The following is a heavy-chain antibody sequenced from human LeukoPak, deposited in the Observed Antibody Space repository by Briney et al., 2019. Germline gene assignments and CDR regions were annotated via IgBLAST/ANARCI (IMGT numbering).Heavy chain of an antibody. CDR3: ASSPNWNEAEYYFEH. Sequence: GGSLRLSCAGSGFTDSGLTFSSDWMSWVRQPPGKGLEWVANINQDTIKKYYLDSVKGRLTISRDHAKNSLYLQMNSLRAEDTAVYFCASSPNWNEAEYYFEHWGRGTLVIVAS. CDR2: INQDTIKK. V-gene: IGHV3-7*01. J-gene: IGHJ4*02. D-gene: IGHD1-1*01. CDR1: GFTDSGLTFSSDW.